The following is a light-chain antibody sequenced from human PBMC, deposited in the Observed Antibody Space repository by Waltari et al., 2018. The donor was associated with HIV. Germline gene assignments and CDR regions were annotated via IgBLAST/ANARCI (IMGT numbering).Light chain of an antibody. CDR2: ENN. CDR3: GTWDSDLSAVV. V-gene: IGLV1-51*01. CDR1: TPRIGKTY. Sequence: QPVLTHPPPLSAAPGRRVTIPCSGSTPRIGKTYVSWYRQLPGTAPQRLSNENNQRPSGIPDRVSGSRSGTSATLSITGLQTGDEADYYCGTWDSDLSAVVFGGGTKLTVL. J-gene: IGLJ2*01.